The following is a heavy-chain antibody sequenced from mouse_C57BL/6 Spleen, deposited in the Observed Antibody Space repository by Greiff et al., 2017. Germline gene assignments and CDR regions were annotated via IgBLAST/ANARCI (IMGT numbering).Heavy chain of an antibody. CDR3: ARDTYYARDYAMDY. Sequence: EVHLVESGGGLVKPGGSLKLSCAASGFTFSSYAMSWVRQTPEKRLEWVATISDGGSYTYYPDNVKGRFTISRDTAKNNLYLQMSHLTSEDTAIYYCARDTYYARDYAMDYWGQGTSVTVSS. D-gene: IGHD1-1*01. CDR2: ISDGGSYT. V-gene: IGHV5-4*01. CDR1: GFTFSSYA. J-gene: IGHJ4*01.